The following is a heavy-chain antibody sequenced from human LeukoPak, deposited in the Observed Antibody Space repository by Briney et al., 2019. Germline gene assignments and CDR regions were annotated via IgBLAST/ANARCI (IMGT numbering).Heavy chain of an antibody. CDR3: AKNELLWFGEFDAFDI. Sequence: GRSLRLSCAASGFTFSSYGMHWVRQPPGKGLDWVAVISYDGSNKYYVDSVKGRFTLSRDNSKNMLYLQTNSLRAEDTAVYYCAKNELLWFGEFDAFDIWGQGTMVTVSS. CDR1: GFTFSSYG. CDR2: ISYDGSNK. V-gene: IGHV3-30*18. J-gene: IGHJ3*02. D-gene: IGHD3-10*01.